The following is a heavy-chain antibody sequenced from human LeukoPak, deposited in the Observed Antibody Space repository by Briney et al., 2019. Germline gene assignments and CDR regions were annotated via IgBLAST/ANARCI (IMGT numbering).Heavy chain of an antibody. CDR3: ARGSPYNGFDY. CDR2: IYYSGST. D-gene: IGHD1-14*01. Sequence: SETLSLTCTVSGGSISSYYWSWLRQPPGKGLEWIGYIYYSGSTNYNPSLKSRITISVDTSKNQFSLKLSSVTAADTAVYYCARGSPYNGFDYWGQGTLVTVS. CDR1: GGSISSYY. J-gene: IGHJ4*02. V-gene: IGHV4-59*01.